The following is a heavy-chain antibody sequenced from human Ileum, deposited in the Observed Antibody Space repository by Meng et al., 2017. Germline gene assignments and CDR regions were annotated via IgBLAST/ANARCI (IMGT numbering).Heavy chain of an antibody. CDR2: IYLAGSP. Sequence: QVHLQGPGPGLVGPSGTLSLTCTVSGGSISSSFYWSWVRQSPGKGLEWIGQIYLAGSPNYNPSLESRVTISVDKSKNQFSLRLTSVTAADTAIFYCVRHGGKYFDSWGQGTLVTVSS. J-gene: IGHJ4*02. CDR1: GGSISSSFY. CDR3: VRHGGKYFDS. D-gene: IGHD2-15*01. V-gene: IGHV4-4*02.